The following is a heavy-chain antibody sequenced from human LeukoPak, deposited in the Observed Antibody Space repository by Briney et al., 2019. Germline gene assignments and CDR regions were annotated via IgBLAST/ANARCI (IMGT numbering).Heavy chain of an antibody. CDR3: ARVPGHQYYFDY. Sequence: SETLSLTCTVSGGSISSSSYYWGWIRQPPGKGLEWIGSIYYSGSTYYNPSLKSRVTMSVDTSKNQFSLKLSSVTAADTAVYYCARVPGHQYYFDYWGQGTLVTVSS. V-gene: IGHV4-39*07. CDR2: IYYSGST. D-gene: IGHD2-2*01. CDR1: GGSISSSSYY. J-gene: IGHJ4*02.